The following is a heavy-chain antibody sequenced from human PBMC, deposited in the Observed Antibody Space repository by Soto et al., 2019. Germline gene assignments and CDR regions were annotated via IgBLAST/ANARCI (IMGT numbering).Heavy chain of an antibody. CDR3: ARDLRFVDLHYYFDY. Sequence: PXGSLILSCETAGCTFGDYYMSWIRQAPGRGLDWVSLISSTGTTIYYADSVKGRFTISRDNVRSTLFLMMNNLRSEDTAVYYCARDLRFVDLHYYFDYWGQGTLVTVSS. CDR1: GCTFGDYY. V-gene: IGHV3-11*01. D-gene: IGHD3-10*01. CDR2: ISSTGTTI. J-gene: IGHJ4*02.